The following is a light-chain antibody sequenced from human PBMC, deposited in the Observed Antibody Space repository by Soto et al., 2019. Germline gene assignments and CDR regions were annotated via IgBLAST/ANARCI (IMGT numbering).Light chain of an antibody. V-gene: IGLV1-44*01. CDR2: SNN. CDR3: ATWADGLNSYV. CDR1: SSNIGSNT. J-gene: IGLJ1*01. Sequence: QSVLTQPPSASGTPGQRVTISCSGSSSNIGSNTVSWYQQLPQRAPKLLIFSNNLRPSGVPDRFSGSKSGTSASLAISGLQSEDEADYYCATWADGLNSYVFGTGTKLTVL.